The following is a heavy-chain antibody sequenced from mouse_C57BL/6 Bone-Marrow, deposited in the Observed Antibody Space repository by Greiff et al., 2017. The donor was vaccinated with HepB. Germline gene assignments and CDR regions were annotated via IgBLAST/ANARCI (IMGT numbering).Heavy chain of an antibody. J-gene: IGHJ2*01. CDR2: INPYNGGT. Sequence: EVQGVESGPVLVKPGASVKMSCKASGYTFTDYYMNWVKQSHGKSLEWIGVINPYNGGTSYNQKFKGKATLTVDKSSSTAYMELNSLTSEDSAVYYCARWGLEDYWGQGTTLTVSS. CDR3: ARWGLEDY. D-gene: IGHD3-1*01. CDR1: GYTFTDYY. V-gene: IGHV1-19*01.